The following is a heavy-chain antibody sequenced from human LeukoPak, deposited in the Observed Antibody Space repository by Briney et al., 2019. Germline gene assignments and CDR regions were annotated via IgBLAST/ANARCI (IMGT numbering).Heavy chain of an antibody. J-gene: IGHJ4*02. CDR3: ARAYDKWRGYSYGHYFFDY. CDR2: IYTSGST. V-gene: IGHV4-4*07. Sequence: SETLSLTCTVSDGSISNYYWTWIRLPAGKGLEWIGHIYTSGSTTYNPSLQSRVTMSVDTSKKQFSLKLSSVTAADTAIYYCARAYDKWRGYSYGHYFFDYWGQGTLVTVSS. D-gene: IGHD5-18*01. CDR1: DGSISNYY.